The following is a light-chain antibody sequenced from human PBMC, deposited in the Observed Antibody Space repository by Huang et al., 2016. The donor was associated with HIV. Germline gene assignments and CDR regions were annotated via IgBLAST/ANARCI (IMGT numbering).Light chain of an antibody. V-gene: IGKV1-12*01. Sequence: DIQMTQSPFSFSASAGDNFTITCRASQHINNWLAWYLQKPGKAPKLLIYAASSLQSGVPSRFSGSGSGTDFTLTISSLQHEDFAFYYCQQAKSYPLTFGGGTKVEIK. CDR1: QHINNW. CDR2: AAS. CDR3: QQAKSYPLT. J-gene: IGKJ4*01.